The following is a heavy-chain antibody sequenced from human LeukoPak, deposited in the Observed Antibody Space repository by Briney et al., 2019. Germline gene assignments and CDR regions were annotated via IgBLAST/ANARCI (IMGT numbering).Heavy chain of an antibody. CDR3: ARARWYYDFWSGPLDY. J-gene: IGHJ4*02. D-gene: IGHD3-3*01. CDR2: IYYSGST. CDR1: GGSISSYY. V-gene: IGHV4-59*01. Sequence: PSETLSLTCTVSGGSISSYYWSWIRQPPGKGLEWIGYIYYSGSTNYNPSLKSRVTISVDTSKNQFSLKLSSVTAADTAVYYCARARWYYDFWSGPLDYWGQGTLVTVSS.